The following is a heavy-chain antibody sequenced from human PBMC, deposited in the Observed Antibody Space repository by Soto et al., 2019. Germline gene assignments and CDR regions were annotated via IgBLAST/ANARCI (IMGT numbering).Heavy chain of an antibody. CDR2: ISYDGSDK. CDR3: ARDYYKYYDSSGYYRSPAY. J-gene: IGHJ4*02. CDR1: GFTSSNYA. Sequence: GGSLRLSCVASGFTSSNYAMHWVRQAPGKGLEWVALISYDGSDKDYADSVKGRFTISRDNSRNTLFLQINSLRAEDTAVYYCARDYYKYYDSSGYYRSPAYWGQGTLVTVPQ. V-gene: IGHV3-30-3*01. D-gene: IGHD3-22*01.